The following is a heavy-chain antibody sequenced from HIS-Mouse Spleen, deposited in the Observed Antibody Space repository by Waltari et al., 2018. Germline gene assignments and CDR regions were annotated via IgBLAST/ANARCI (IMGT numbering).Heavy chain of an antibody. V-gene: IGHV4-59*01. CDR3: AGGVTAARPRGPAAEYFQH. D-gene: IGHD6-6*01. CDR1: GGSISSYY. J-gene: IGHJ1*01. CDR2: IYYSVGT. Sequence: QVQLQESGPGLVKPSETLSLTCTVSGGSISSYYWSWIRQPPGKGLEWIGYIYYSVGTHGTPARKGGVNIAVDTSKNQFPLKVSSVAAADTAVYYWAGGVTAARPRGPAAEYFQHWGQGTLVTVSS.